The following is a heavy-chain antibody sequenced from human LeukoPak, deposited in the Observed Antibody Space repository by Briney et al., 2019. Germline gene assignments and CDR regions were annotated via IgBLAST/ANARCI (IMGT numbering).Heavy chain of an antibody. CDR2: IYPSGST. J-gene: IGHJ2*01. CDR1: GGSINSYY. Sequence: SETLSLTCTLSGGSINSYYWSWIRQPAGKGLEWIGRIYPSGSTNYNPSLKSRVTMSVDTSKNHFSLHLSSVTAADTAVYYCAKTSFGSGSFWFFDLWGRGAQVTVSS. CDR3: AKTSFGSGSFWFFDL. D-gene: IGHD1-26*01. V-gene: IGHV4-4*07.